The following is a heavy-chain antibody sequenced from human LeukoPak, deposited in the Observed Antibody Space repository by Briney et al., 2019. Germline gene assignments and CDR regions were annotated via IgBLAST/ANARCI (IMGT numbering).Heavy chain of an antibody. Sequence: PSETLSLTCIVSGGSISSSSYYWGWIRQPPGKGLEWIGSIYYSGSTYYNPSLKSRVTISVDTSKKQFSLKLSSVTAADTAVYFCARGYSSNWYWFDPWGQGTLVTVSS. CDR2: IYYSGST. CDR3: ARGYSSNWYWFDP. V-gene: IGHV4-39*07. J-gene: IGHJ5*02. CDR1: GGSISSSSYY. D-gene: IGHD6-13*01.